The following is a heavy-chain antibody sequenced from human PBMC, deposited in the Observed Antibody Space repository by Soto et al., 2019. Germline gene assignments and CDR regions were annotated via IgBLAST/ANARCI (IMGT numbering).Heavy chain of an antibody. CDR2: ISTDGSIT. Sequence: GGSLRLSWAAYGLIFSNCVMHWVRQAPGKGLVWVSCISTDGSITNYADSVKGRFTVSRDNAKNTLYLQMNSLRAEDTALYYCARDTDGLHYWGQGTMVTVSS. V-gene: IGHV3-74*01. CDR1: GLIFSNCV. CDR3: ARDTDGLHY. J-gene: IGHJ4*02.